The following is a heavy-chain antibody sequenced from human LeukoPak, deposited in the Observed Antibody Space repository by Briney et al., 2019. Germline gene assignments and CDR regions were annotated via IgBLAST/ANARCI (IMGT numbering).Heavy chain of an antibody. CDR2: IYYSGST. J-gene: IGHJ4*02. Sequence: SETLSLTCTVSGGSISSSSYYWGWIRQPPGKGLEWIGSIYYSGSTYYNSSLKSRVTISVDTSKNQFSLKLSSVTAADTAVYYCARQSIAAAGVPFDYWGQGTLVTASS. CDR3: ARQSIAAAGVPFDY. V-gene: IGHV4-39*01. CDR1: GGSISSSSYY. D-gene: IGHD6-13*01.